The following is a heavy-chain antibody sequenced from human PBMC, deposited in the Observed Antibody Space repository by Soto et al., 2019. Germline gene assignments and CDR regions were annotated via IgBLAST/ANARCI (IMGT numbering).Heavy chain of an antibody. Sequence: SETLSLTCAVSGGSISSSNWWSWVRQPPGKGLEWIGEIYHSGSTNYNPSLKSRVTISVDKSKNQFSLKLSSVTAADTAVYYCARRPPFVVVTAIHYYYYGMDVWGQGTTVTVSS. J-gene: IGHJ6*02. CDR2: IYHSGST. CDR1: GGSISSSNW. CDR3: ARRPPFVVVTAIHYYYYGMDV. D-gene: IGHD2-21*02. V-gene: IGHV4-4*02.